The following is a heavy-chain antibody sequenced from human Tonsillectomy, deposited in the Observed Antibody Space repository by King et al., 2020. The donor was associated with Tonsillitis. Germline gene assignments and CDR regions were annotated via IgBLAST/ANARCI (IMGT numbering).Heavy chain of an antibody. CDR2: IYPGDSDT. CDR1: GYSFTSYW. V-gene: IGHV5-51*01. J-gene: IGHJ5*02. D-gene: IGHD2-15*01. Sequence: EVQLVESGAEVKKPGESLKISCKGSGYSFTSYWIGWVRQMPGKGLEWMGIIYPGDSDTRYSPSFQGQVTISADKSISTAYLQWSSLKASDTAMYYCARGYCSGGSCYSILSWFDPWGQGTLVTVSS. CDR3: ARGYCSGGSCYSILSWFDP.